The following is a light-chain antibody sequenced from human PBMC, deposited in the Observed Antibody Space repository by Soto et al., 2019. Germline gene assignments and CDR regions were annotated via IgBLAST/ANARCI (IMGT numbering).Light chain of an antibody. J-gene: IGKJ4*02. CDR2: GAS. CDR3: QQFAGS. Sequence: EIQLTEAPGSISLYTGERATISCRASQSVSPSSLAWYQQRPGQSPRLLIYGASSRATGIPDRFSGRGSGTDFTLIISRLEPEDFAVYYCQQFAGSFGGGTKVDIK. V-gene: IGKV3-20*01. CDR1: QSVSPSS.